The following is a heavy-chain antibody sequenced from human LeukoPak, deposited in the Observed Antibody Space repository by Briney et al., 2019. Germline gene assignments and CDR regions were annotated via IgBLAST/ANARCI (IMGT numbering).Heavy chain of an antibody. Sequence: SETLSLTCAVYGGSFSGYYWSWIRQPPGKGLEWIGSIYYSGSTYYNPSLKSRVTISVDTSKNQFSLKLSSVTAADTAVYYCNGYCSGGSCYGGVYYYYYYMDVWGKGTTVTVSS. CDR2: IYYSGST. J-gene: IGHJ6*03. CDR1: GGSFSGYY. CDR3: NGYCSGGSCYGGVYYYYYYMDV. V-gene: IGHV4-34*03. D-gene: IGHD2-15*01.